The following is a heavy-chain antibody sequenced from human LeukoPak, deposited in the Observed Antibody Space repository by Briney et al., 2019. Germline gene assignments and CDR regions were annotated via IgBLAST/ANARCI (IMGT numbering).Heavy chain of an antibody. D-gene: IGHD3-9*01. CDR2: INHSGST. J-gene: IGHJ6*04. Sequence: SETLSLTCAVYGGSFSGYYWSWIRQPPGKGLEWIGEINHSGSTNYNTSLKSRVTISVDTSKNQFSLKLSSVTAADTAVYYCASRGYDIPDYYYYGMDVWGKGTTVTVSS. CDR3: ASRGYDIPDYYYYGMDV. CDR1: GGSFSGYY. V-gene: IGHV4-34*01.